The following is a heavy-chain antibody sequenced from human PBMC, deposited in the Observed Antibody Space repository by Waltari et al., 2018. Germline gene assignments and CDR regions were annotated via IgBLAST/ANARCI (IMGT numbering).Heavy chain of an antibody. V-gene: IGHV3-48*03. CDR3: ARETQQQLVLLDY. J-gene: IGHJ4*02. Sequence: EVQLVESGGGLVQPGGSLRLSCEASGFTFSSYEMNWVRQAPGRGLDWFSFITNSCYSTYYADSVKGRFTISRDNAKNSLYLQMNSLRAEDTAVYYCARETQQQLVLLDYWGQGTLVTVSS. D-gene: IGHD6-13*01. CDR1: GFTFSSYE. CDR2: ITNSCYST.